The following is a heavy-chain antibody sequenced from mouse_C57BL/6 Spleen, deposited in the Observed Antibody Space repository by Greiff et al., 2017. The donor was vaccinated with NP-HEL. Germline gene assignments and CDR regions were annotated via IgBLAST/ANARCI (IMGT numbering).Heavy chain of an antibody. CDR1: GYTFTDYE. J-gene: IGHJ3*01. CDR2: IDPETGGT. D-gene: IGHD2-4*01. Sequence: VQLQQSGAELVRPGASVTLSCKASGYTFTDYEMHWVKQTPVHGLEWIGAIDPETGGTAYNQKFKGKAILTADKSSSTAYMELRSLTSEDTSVYYCARNGYDYGFAYWGQGTLVTVSA. V-gene: IGHV1-15*01. CDR3: ARNGYDYGFAY.